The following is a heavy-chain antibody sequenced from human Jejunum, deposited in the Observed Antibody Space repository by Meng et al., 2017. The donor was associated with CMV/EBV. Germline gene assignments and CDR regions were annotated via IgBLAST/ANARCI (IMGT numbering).Heavy chain of an antibody. D-gene: IGHD3-22*01. Sequence: MHGVRQAPGQGLEWMGISNPSSGSTTYARKLQGRVTMTRDPSTSTFYMELSSLTSEDTAVYFCSRGPYYYESSGYYGGQSNWFDPWGQGTQVTVSS. V-gene: IGHV1-46*04. CDR2: SNPSSGST. J-gene: IGHJ5*02. CDR3: SRGPYYYESSGYYGGQSNWFDP.